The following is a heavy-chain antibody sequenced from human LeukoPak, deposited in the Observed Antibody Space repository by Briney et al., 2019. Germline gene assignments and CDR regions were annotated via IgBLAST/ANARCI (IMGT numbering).Heavy chain of an antibody. CDR1: GFTFSDYY. CDR2: ISSSGSTI. J-gene: IGHJ6*02. D-gene: IGHD2-15*01. V-gene: IGHV3-11*01. CDR3: ARYCSGGSCYYYYYGMDV. Sequence: GGSLRLSCAASGFTFSDYYMSWIRQAPGKGLEWVSYISSSGSTIYYADSVKGRFTISRDNAKNSLYLQMNSLRAEDTAVYYCARYCSGGSCYYYYYGMDVWGQGTTVTVPS.